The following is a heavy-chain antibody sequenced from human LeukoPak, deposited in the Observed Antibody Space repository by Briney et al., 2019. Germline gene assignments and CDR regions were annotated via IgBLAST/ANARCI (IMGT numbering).Heavy chain of an antibody. J-gene: IGHJ6*03. D-gene: IGHD3-10*01. Sequence: SETLSLTCTVSGGSISSYYWSWIRQSPGKGLEYIGYIYNSGTTNYNPSLKSRVTISVDTSKNQFSLKLSSVTAADTAVYYCARLYGSGSYPIPYYYYYYMDVWGKGTTVTVSS. CDR3: ARLYGSGSYPIPYYYYYYMDV. CDR1: GGSISSYY. CDR2: IYNSGTT. V-gene: IGHV4-59*01.